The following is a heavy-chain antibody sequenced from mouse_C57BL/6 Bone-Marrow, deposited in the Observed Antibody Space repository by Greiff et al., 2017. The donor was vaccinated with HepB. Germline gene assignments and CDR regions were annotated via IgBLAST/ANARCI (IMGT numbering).Heavy chain of an antibody. CDR3: ARHTRYFDD. CDR1: GFTFSDYY. J-gene: IGHJ2*01. Sequence: EVQLVESGGGLVQPGGSLKLSCAASGFTFSDYYMYWVRQTPEKRLEWVAYISNGGGSTYYPDTVKGRFTISRDNAKNTLYLQMSRLKSEDTAMYYCARHTRYFDDWGQGTTLTVSS. CDR2: ISNGGGST. V-gene: IGHV5-12*01.